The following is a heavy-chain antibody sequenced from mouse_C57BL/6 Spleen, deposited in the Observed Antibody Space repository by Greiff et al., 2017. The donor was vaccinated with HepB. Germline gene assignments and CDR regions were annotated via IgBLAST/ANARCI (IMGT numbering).Heavy chain of an antibody. V-gene: IGHV1-69*01. CDR1: GYTFTSYW. CDR2: IDPSDSYT. D-gene: IGHD2-4*01. J-gene: IGHJ3*01. CDR3: ARSAYDYDETWFAY. Sequence: QVHVKQPGAELVMPGASVKLSCKASGYTFTSYWMHWVKQRPGQGLEWIGEIDPSDSYTNYNQKFKGKSTLTVDKSSSTAYMQLSSLTSEDSAVYYCARSAYDYDETWFAYWGQGTLVTVSA.